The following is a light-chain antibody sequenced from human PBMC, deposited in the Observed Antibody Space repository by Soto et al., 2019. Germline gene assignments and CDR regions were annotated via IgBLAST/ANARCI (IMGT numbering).Light chain of an antibody. CDR2: DAS. V-gene: IGKV1-33*01. J-gene: IGKJ3*01. Sequence: DIQMTQSPSSLSASVGDRVTITCQASQDISNYLNWYQQKPGKAPKLLIYDASNLETGVTSRFSGIRSGTDFTITISSLQPEDIATYYCQQYDNLPPFTFGPGTKVDIK. CDR1: QDISNY. CDR3: QQYDNLPPFT.